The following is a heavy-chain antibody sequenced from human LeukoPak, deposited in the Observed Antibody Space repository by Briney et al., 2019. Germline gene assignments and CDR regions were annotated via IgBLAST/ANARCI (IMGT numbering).Heavy chain of an antibody. J-gene: IGHJ4*02. CDR2: ISDSGSRT. CDR3: AKDSSNFYESRGYYSPLVQ. V-gene: IGHV3-23*01. D-gene: IGHD3-22*01. CDR1: GFSFSNYA. Sequence: GGSLRLSCAASGFSFSNYAMSWVRQAPGKGLEWVSAISDSGSRTYYPDSVRGRFTISRDNSKNTLYLQMNSLRAEDTAVYYCAKDSSNFYESRGYYSPLVQGGRGILVTVSS.